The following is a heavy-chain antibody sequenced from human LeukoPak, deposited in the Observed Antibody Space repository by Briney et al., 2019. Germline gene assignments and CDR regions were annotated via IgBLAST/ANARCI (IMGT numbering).Heavy chain of an antibody. CDR2: INTNTGNP. V-gene: IGHV7-4-1*02. J-gene: IGHJ6*03. CDR1: GYTFTSYG. Sequence: ASVKVSCKASGYTFTSYGISWVRQAPGQGLEWMGWINTNTGNPTYAQGFTGRFVFSLDTSVSTAYLQISSLKAEDTAVYYCARAEDSSGWYYAYYYMDVWGQGTLVTVSS. D-gene: IGHD6-19*01. CDR3: ARAEDSSGWYYAYYYMDV.